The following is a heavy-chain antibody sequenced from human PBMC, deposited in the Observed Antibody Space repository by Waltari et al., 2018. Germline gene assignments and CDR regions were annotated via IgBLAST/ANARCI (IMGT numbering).Heavy chain of an antibody. V-gene: IGHV3-7*01. CDR3: ARDSPDKHWKFFGNDH. CDR2: MNKDGSER. CDR1: GFTLGTSW. J-gene: IGHJ4*02. D-gene: IGHD1-1*01. Sequence: EVQLVESGGGLAHPGGSLTLSGVGSGFTLGTSWRPWVRQAPGKGLEWVATMNKDGSERYYVDSVRGRFIISKDDAKNSLSLEMNILAVEDTAIYYCARDSPDKHWKFFGNDHWGQGTLVNVSP.